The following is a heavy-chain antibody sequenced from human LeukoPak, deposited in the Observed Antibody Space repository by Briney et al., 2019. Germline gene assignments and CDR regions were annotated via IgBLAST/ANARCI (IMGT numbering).Heavy chain of an antibody. D-gene: IGHD6-13*01. CDR2: INPSGGST. J-gene: IGHJ4*02. CDR1: GYTFISYY. CDR3: ARPATSGYGSTWYNY. V-gene: IGHV1-46*01. Sequence: ASEKVSCKASGYTFISYYIHWVRQAPGQGLEWMGIINPSGGSTTYAQKFQGRVTMTRDTSTSTVYMELSSLRSEDTAVYYCARPATSGYGSTWYNYWGQGTLVTVSS.